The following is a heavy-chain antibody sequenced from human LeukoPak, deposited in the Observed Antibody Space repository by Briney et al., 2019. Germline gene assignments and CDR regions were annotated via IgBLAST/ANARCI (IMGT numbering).Heavy chain of an antibody. J-gene: IGHJ3*02. CDR1: GAPISSYY. Sequence: PSETLSLTCTVSGAPISSYYWTWIRQPPGKGLEWIGYIYDSGSTNYNPSLKSRVTISVDTSKNQFSLKLSSVTAADTAVYYCAAHGPVIRAFDIWGQGTMVTVSS. CDR3: AAHGPVIRAFDI. D-gene: IGHD3-22*01. CDR2: IYDSGST. V-gene: IGHV4-59*13.